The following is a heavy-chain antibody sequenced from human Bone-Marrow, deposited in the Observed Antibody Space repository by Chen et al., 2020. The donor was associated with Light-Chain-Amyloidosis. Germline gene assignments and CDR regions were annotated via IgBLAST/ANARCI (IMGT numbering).Heavy chain of an antibody. CDR1: GGSISSYY. CDR2: IYTSGSS. D-gene: IGHD6-25*01. CDR3: AXXXPLGGSGFRRVGYFDY. V-gene: IGHV4-4*07. J-gene: IGHJ4*02. Sequence: PSETLSLTCTVSGGSISSYYWSWIRQPAGKGLEWIGRIYTSGSSNYNPSLKSRVTMSVDTSTNQFSLKLXXXXXXXXXXXXCAXXXPLGGSGFRRVGYFDYCGQGTLVTVSS.